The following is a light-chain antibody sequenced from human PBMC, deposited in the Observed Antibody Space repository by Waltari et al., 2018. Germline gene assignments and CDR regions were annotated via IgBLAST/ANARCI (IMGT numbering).Light chain of an antibody. Sequence: SSELTQDSAVSVALGQTARLTCQGDSLRSYYASWYQQKPGQAPVLVLYGKNNRPSGIPDRFSGSSSGNTASLSITGAQAEDEADYYCNSRDSSGNHVVFGGGTKLTVL. CDR2: GKN. J-gene: IGLJ2*01. V-gene: IGLV3-19*01. CDR1: SLRSYY. CDR3: NSRDSSGNHVV.